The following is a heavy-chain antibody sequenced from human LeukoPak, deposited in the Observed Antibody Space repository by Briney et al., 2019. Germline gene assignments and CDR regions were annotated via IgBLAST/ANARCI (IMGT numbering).Heavy chain of an antibody. CDR3: ARGGTPLYSYVVPNAFDI. D-gene: IGHD5-18*01. V-gene: IGHV7-4-1*02. CDR2: INTNTGNP. CDR1: GYTFTGYY. Sequence: ASVKVSCKASGYTFTGYYMQWVRQAPGQGLEWMGWINTNTGNPTYAQGFTGRFVFSLDTSVSTAYLQISSLKAEDTAVYYCARGGTPLYSYVVPNAFDIWGQGTMVTVSS. J-gene: IGHJ3*02.